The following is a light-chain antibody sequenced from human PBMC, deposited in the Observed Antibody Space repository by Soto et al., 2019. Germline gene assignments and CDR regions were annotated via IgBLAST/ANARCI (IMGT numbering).Light chain of an antibody. CDR2: DIS. CDR1: QTVSRN. V-gene: IGKV3-15*01. J-gene: IGKJ5*01. Sequence: EIVMTQSPASLSVSPGERATVSCRASQTVSRNFAWYQQRPGQAPRLRIYDISNRAAGVPARLSGSGSETEFTLTIRSMQSEDSAVYFCQQYNNWPSFGQGTRLEIK. CDR3: QQYNNWPS.